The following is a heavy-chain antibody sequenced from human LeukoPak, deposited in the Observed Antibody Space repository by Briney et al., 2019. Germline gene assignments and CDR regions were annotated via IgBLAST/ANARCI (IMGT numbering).Heavy chain of an antibody. CDR3: ARERDGYNINFDY. CDR2: ISSSSSTI. J-gene: IGHJ4*02. V-gene: IGHV3-48*04. Sequence: GGSLRLSCAASGFTFSSYSMNWVRQAPGKGLEWVSFISSSSSTIYYADSVKGRFTISRDNAKNSLYLQMNSLRAEDTAVYYCARERDGYNINFDYWGQGTLVTVSS. CDR1: GFTFSSYS. D-gene: IGHD5-24*01.